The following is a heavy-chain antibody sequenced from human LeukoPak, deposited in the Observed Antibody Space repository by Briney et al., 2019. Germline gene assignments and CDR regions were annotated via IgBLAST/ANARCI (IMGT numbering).Heavy chain of an antibody. J-gene: IGHJ4*02. CDR2: INHSGST. CDR3: ARGMKSKQWLVLGY. CDR1: GGSFSGYY. V-gene: IGHV4-34*01. Sequence: SETLSLTCAVYGGSFSGYYWSWIRQPPGKGLEWIGEINHSGSTNYNPSLKSRVTISVDTSKNQFSLKLSSVTAADTAMYYCARGMKSKQWLVLGYWGQGTLVTVSS. D-gene: IGHD6-19*01.